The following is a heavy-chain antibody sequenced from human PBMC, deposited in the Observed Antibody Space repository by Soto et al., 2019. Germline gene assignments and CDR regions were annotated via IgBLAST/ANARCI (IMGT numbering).Heavy chain of an antibody. V-gene: IGHV6-1*01. Sequence: SQTLSLTCGISGDSVRSNSAAWNWIRQSPSRDLEWLGRTYYRSRWYNDYAVSVKSRITLNPDTSKNQFSLQLNSVTPEDTAVYYCARSGSSFAMIPGLLDYWAQGTLVTISS. J-gene: IGHJ4*02. D-gene: IGHD3-16*01. CDR1: GDSVRSNSAA. CDR3: ARSGSSFAMIPGLLDY. CDR2: TYYRSRWYN.